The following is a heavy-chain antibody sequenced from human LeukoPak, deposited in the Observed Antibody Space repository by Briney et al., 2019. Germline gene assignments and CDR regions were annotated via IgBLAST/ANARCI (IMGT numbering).Heavy chain of an antibody. CDR3: ARGLRPERRYYYDSSGYHFDY. D-gene: IGHD3-22*01. V-gene: IGHV1-46*01. CDR1: EYTFTSYY. Sequence: VASVKVSCKASEYTFTSYYMHWVRQAPGQGLEWMGIINPSGGSTSYAQKSQGRVTMTRDTSTSTVYMELSSLRSEDTAVYYCARGLRPERRYYYDSSGYHFDYRGQGTLVTVSS. J-gene: IGHJ4*02. CDR2: INPSGGST.